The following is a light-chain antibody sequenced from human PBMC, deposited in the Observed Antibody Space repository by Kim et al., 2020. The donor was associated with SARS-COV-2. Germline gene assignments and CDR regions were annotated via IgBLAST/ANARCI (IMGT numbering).Light chain of an antibody. CDR3: QQYDTSLGT. V-gene: IGKV3-20*01. J-gene: IGKJ3*01. CDR1: PTINSDY. CDR2: GAS. Sequence: SPGGIATLSCRVSPTINSDYLAWYQHRPGQAPRLLIYGASRRATGTPDRFSGSGSGTDFTLTINRLEPEDFAVYYCQQYDTSLGTFGPGTKVDIK.